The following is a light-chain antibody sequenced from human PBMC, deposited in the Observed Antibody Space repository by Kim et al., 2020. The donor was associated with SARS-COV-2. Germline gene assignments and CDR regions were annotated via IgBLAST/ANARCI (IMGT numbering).Light chain of an antibody. CDR2: RNN. J-gene: IGLJ3*02. CDR3: SAWDTSLDVWV. V-gene: IGLV10-54*01. Sequence: RQTATLTCTGNSNNVGNQGAAWLQQHQGHPPKLLSYRNNKRPSGISERFSASRSGNTASLTIIGLQPEDEADYYCSAWDTSLDVWVFGGGTQLTVL. CDR1: SNNVGNQG.